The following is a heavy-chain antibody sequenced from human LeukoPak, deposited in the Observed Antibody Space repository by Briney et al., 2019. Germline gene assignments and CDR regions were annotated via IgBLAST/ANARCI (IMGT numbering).Heavy chain of an antibody. Sequence: SCKASGYTFTSYDINWVRQAPGKGLEWVSYISSSGSTIYYADSVKGRFTISRDNAKNSLYLQMNSLRAEDTAVYYCARDDILTGYPTPFDYWGQGTLVTVSS. CDR2: ISSSGSTI. CDR3: ARDDILTGYPTPFDY. CDR1: GYTFTSYD. D-gene: IGHD3-9*01. V-gene: IGHV3-48*03. J-gene: IGHJ4*02.